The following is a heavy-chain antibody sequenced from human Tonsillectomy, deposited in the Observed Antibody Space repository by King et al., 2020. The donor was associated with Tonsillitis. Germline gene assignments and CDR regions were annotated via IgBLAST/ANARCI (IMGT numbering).Heavy chain of an antibody. D-gene: IGHD3-22*01. CDR2: IWYDGNNK. CDR1: GFTFSSDG. J-gene: IGHJ1*01. CDR3: ARDFEMYDYESRTYWGGLQH. Sequence: VQLVESGGGVVQPGRSLRLSCAASGFTFSSDGMHWVRQAPGKGLEWVAMIWYDGNNKYYADSVRGRFTIPRDNAKNTLYLQMNSLRVDDTAVYYCARDFEMYDYESRTYWGGLQHWGQGTLVTVSS. V-gene: IGHV3-33*08.